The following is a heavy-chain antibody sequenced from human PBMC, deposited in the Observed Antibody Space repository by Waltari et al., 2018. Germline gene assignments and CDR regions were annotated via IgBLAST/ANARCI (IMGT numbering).Heavy chain of an antibody. V-gene: IGHV1-2*06. CDR2: INPNSGGT. Sequence: QVQLVQSGAEVKKPGASVKVSCKASGYTFTGYYRHWVRQAPGQGLEWMGRINPNSGGTNYAQKFQGRVTMTRDTSISTAYMDLSRLRSDDTAVYYCARDENGSGSWGIDYWGQGTLVTVSS. CDR3: ARDENGSGSWGIDY. J-gene: IGHJ4*02. D-gene: IGHD3-10*01. CDR1: GYTFTGYY.